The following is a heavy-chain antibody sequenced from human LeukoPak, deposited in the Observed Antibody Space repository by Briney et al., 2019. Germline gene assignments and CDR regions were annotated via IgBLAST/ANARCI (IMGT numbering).Heavy chain of an antibody. CDR1: GFTFHDYY. CDR3: AKDPRTYYDFWSGYPD. V-gene: IGHV3-23*01. CDR2: ISGSGGST. Sequence: GGSLRLSCAASGFTFHDYYMSWIRQAPGKGLEWVSAISGSGGSTYYADSVKGRFTISRDNSKNTLYLQMNSLRAEDTAVYYCAKDPRTYYDFWSGYPDWGQGTLVTVSS. D-gene: IGHD3-3*01. J-gene: IGHJ4*02.